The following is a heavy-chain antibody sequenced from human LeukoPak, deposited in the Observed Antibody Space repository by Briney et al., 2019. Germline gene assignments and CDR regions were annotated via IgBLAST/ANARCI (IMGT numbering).Heavy chain of an antibody. CDR1: GGSFSTYY. V-gene: IGHV4-59*13. J-gene: IGHJ4*02. CDR2: IYYTGTT. Sequence: PSETLSLTCAVSGGSFSTYYWSWLRQPPGKGLEGLGFIYYTGTTNYNPSLKSRVTISVDTSKNQFSLKLSSVTAADTAVYYCARAGANGIEAAGSLRYWGQGTLVTVSS. CDR3: ARAGANGIEAAGSLRY. D-gene: IGHD6-13*01.